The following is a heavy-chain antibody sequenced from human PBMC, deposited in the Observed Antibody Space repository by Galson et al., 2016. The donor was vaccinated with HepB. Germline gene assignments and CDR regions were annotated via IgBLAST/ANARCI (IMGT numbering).Heavy chain of an antibody. D-gene: IGHD2-2*01. CDR2: FGDGGDI. Sequence: SLRLSCAASGFTFSSYAMTWVRQAPGKGPEWVSTFGDGGDIYYADSVKGRFTTSRDNSRNTLYLQMNSLRADDTAVYYCAGVPSGKRLDYWGQGTLVTVSS. CDR1: GFTFSSYA. CDR3: AGVPSGKRLDY. J-gene: IGHJ4*02. V-gene: IGHV3-23*01.